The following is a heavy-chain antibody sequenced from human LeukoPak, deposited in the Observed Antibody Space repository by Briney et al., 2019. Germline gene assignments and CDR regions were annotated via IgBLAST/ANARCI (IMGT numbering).Heavy chain of an antibody. D-gene: IGHD6-13*01. V-gene: IGHV4-34*01. CDR3: ARQDSSSWYWRAYNWFDP. J-gene: IGHJ5*02. Sequence: SETLSLTCAVYGGSFSGYYWSWIRQPPGKGLEWIGEFNHSGSTNYNPSLKSRVAISVDTSRNQFSLKLSSVTAADTAVYYCARQDSSSWYWRAYNWFDPWGQGTLVTVSS. CDR1: GGSFSGYY. CDR2: FNHSGST.